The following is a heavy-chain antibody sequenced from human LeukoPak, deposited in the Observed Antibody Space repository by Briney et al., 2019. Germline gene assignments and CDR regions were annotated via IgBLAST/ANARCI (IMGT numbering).Heavy chain of an antibody. Sequence: SETLSLTCTVSGGSISSYFWGWVRQPAGKGLEWVGSIYYSGSTYYNPSLKSRVTISVDTSKNQFSLKLSSVTAADTAVYYCARLRLNLVVHHNWFDPWGQGTLVTVSS. J-gene: IGHJ5*02. D-gene: IGHD2-2*01. V-gene: IGHV4-39*01. CDR2: IYYSGST. CDR3: ARLRLNLVVHHNWFDP. CDR1: GGSISSYF.